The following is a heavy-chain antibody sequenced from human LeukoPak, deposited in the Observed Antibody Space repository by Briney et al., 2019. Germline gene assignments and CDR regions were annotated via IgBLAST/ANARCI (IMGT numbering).Heavy chain of an antibody. D-gene: IGHD3-10*01. CDR1: GFTFSSYW. CDR2: IKQDGSEK. CDR3: ARVGGLWFGELFWDY. Sequence: GGSLRLSCAASGFTFSSYWMSWVRQAPGKGLEWVANIKQDGSEKYYVDSVKGRFTISRENAKNSLYLKMNSLRAEDTAVYYCARVGGLWFGELFWDYWGQGTLVTVSS. J-gene: IGHJ4*02. V-gene: IGHV3-7*01.